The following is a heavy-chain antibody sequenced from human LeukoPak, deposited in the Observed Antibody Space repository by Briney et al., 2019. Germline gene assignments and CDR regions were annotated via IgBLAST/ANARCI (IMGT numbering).Heavy chain of an antibody. D-gene: IGHD6-19*01. CDR2: INPSGGST. CDR3: ARAVRSSGWRLDAFDI. Sequence: GASVKVSCKASGYTFTSYYMHWVRQAPGQGLEWMGIINPSGGSTSYAQKFQGRVTMTRDTSTSTVYMELSSLRSEDTAVYYCARAVRSSGWRLDAFDIWGQGTMVTVSS. J-gene: IGHJ3*02. V-gene: IGHV1-46*01. CDR1: GYTFTSYY.